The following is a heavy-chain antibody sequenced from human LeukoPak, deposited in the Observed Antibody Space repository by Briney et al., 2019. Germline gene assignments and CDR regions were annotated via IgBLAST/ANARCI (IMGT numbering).Heavy chain of an antibody. CDR2: ISSSSSTI. Sequence: PGGSLRLSCAASGFTFSSYGMTWVRQAPGKGLEWVSYISSSSSTIYYADSVKGRFTISRDNAKNSLYLQLNSLRAEDTAVYYCARHVVRGVINYWGQGTLVTVSS. V-gene: IGHV3-48*01. D-gene: IGHD3-10*01. CDR1: GFTFSSYG. J-gene: IGHJ4*02. CDR3: ARHVVRGVINY.